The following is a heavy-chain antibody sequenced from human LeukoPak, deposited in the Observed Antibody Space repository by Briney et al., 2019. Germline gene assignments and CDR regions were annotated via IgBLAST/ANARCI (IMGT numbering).Heavy chain of an antibody. Sequence: SETLSLTCAVYGGSFSGYYWSWIRQPPGRGLEWIGEINHSGSTNYNPSLKSRVTISVDTSKNQFSLKLSSVTAADTAVYYCARARYGSGSYYKNWGQGTLVTVSS. V-gene: IGHV4-34*01. CDR1: GGSFSGYY. D-gene: IGHD3-10*01. CDR3: ARARYGSGSYYKN. CDR2: INHSGST. J-gene: IGHJ4*02.